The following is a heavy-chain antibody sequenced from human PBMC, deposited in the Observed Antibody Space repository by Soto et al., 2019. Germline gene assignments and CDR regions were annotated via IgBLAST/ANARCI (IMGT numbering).Heavy chain of an antibody. D-gene: IGHD5-12*01. J-gene: IGHJ4*02. V-gene: IGHV1-69*13. CDR1: GGTFSSYA. Sequence: GASVKVSCKASGGTFSSYAISWVRQAPGQGLEWMGGIIPIFGTANYAQKFQGRVTITADESTSTAYMELSSLRSEDTAVYYCARATRYSGYDWDFDYWGQGTRVTVSS. CDR2: IIPIFGTA. CDR3: ARATRYSGYDWDFDY.